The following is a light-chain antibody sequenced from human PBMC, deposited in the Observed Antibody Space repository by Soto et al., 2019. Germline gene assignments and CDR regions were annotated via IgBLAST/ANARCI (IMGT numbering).Light chain of an antibody. Sequence: IVLTQSPGTLSLSPGERATLSCRASQSVSSSYLAWYQHKPGRAPRLLTYDASSRATGIPDRFSGSGSGTDFTLTISRLEPEDFAVYYCQQYGSSPLTFGQGTKLEIK. CDR3: QQYGSSPLT. J-gene: IGKJ2*01. V-gene: IGKV3-20*01. CDR1: QSVSSSY. CDR2: DAS.